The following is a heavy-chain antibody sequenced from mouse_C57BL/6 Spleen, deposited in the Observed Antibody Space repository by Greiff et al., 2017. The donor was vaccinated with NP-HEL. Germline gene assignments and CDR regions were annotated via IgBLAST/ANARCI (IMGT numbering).Heavy chain of an antibody. Sequence: QVQLKQSGAELVMPGASVKLSCKASGYTFTSYWMHWVKQRPGQGLEWIGEIDPSDSYTNYNQKFKGKSTLTVDKSSSTAYMQLSSLTSEDSAVYYCARGGNYLYYYAMDYWGQGTSVTVSS. CDR2: IDPSDSYT. CDR3: ARGGNYLYYYAMDY. J-gene: IGHJ4*01. V-gene: IGHV1-69*01. D-gene: IGHD2-1*01. CDR1: GYTFTSYW.